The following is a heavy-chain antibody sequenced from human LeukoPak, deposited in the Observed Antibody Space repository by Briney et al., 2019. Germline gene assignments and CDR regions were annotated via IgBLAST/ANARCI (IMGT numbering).Heavy chain of an antibody. V-gene: IGHV3-11*05. CDR3: ARDLIHRSGEANY. CDR1: GFTFSDFY. CDR2: ISSSGSST. Sequence: GGSLRLSCATSGFTFSDFYMSWIRQAPGKGLEWISYISSSGSSTNYADSVKGRFTISRDNAKNSLYFQMNSLRAEDTAVYYCARDLIHRSGEANYWGRGTLVTVS. D-gene: IGHD3-22*01. J-gene: IGHJ4*02.